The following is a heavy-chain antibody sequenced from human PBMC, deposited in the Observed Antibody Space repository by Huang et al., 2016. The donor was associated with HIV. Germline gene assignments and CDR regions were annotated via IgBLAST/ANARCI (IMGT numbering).Heavy chain of an antibody. D-gene: IGHD3-16*01. CDR3: AREGQNWLGKPFGALAF. Sequence: QAQLVQSGAAVMKPGSSVRVSCKASGVSFSDYAFSWVRRAPGQGLDWMGGIIARFGLKNYAPRLQGRVTISADKSSNTVYLELTSLRSGDTAVYYCAREGQNWLGKPFGALAFWGQGTEVIVSS. V-gene: IGHV1-69*10. J-gene: IGHJ4*03. CDR2: IIARFGLK. CDR1: GVSFSDYA.